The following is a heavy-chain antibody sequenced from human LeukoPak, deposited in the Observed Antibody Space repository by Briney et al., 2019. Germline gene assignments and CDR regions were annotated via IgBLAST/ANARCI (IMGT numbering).Heavy chain of an antibody. V-gene: IGHV3-30*02. CDR3: ATYSTLGHFDS. D-gene: IGHD2-2*01. J-gene: IGHJ4*02. Sequence: GGSLRLSCAASGFIFSNYGMHWVRQAPGKGLEWVAFIRYDGIDKYCADPVKGRFTTSRDNSKNTLYLQIHNLKTDDMAVYYCATYSTLGHFDSWGQGTVVIVSS. CDR1: GFIFSNYG. CDR2: IRYDGIDK.